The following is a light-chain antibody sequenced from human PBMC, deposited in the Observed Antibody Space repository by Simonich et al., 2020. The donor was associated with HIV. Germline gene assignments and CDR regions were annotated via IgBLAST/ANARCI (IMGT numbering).Light chain of an antibody. CDR3: SSYTSSSTL. CDR1: SSNSGAGYD. J-gene: IGLJ2*01. CDR2: GNS. V-gene: IGLV1-40*01. Sequence: QSVLTQPPSVSGAPGQRVTISCTGSSSNSGAGYDVHWNQQIPGTAPKLLIYGNSNRPSGVPDRFSGSKSGTSASLAITGLQAEDEADYYCSSYTSSSTLFGGGTKLTVL.